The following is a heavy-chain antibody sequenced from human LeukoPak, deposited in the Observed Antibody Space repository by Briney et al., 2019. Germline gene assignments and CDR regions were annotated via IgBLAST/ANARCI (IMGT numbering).Heavy chain of an antibody. Sequence: SSETLSLTCTVSGGSISSYYWSWIRQPPEKGLDWIGYIYYSGSTNYNPSLKSRVTISVDTSKNQFSLKLSSVTTADTAVYYCARANSSSSNCFDPCGQGTLVTVSS. J-gene: IGHJ5*02. CDR3: ARANSSSSNCFDP. V-gene: IGHV4-59*01. CDR2: IYYSGST. CDR1: GGSISSYY. D-gene: IGHD6-6*01.